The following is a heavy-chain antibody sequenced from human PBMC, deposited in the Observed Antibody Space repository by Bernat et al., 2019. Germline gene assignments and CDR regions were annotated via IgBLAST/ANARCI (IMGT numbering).Heavy chain of an antibody. CDR1: GFTFSSYG. J-gene: IGHJ4*02. V-gene: IGHV3-30*02. Sequence: QVQLVESGGGVVQPGGSLRLSCAASGFTFSSYGMHWVRQAPGKGLEWVAFIRYDGSNKYYADSVKGRFTSSRDNSKNTLYLQMNSLGAEDTAVYYCAKDSWQWLVTPWTFDYWGQGTLVTVSS. CDR2: IRYDGSNK. CDR3: AKDSWQWLVTPWTFDY. D-gene: IGHD6-19*01.